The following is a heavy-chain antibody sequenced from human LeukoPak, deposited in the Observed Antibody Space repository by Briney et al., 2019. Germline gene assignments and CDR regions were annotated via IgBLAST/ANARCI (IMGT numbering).Heavy chain of an antibody. Sequence: GGSLRLSCAVSGYTFSDHYIDWVRQAPGKGLEWVGQTRNRANNYATEYAASVKGRFTISRDDSKSIAYLQMNSLKTEDTAVYYCTREGRSGWYNYFDYWGQGTLVTVSS. J-gene: IGHJ4*02. CDR1: GYTFSDHY. D-gene: IGHD6-19*01. CDR3: TREGRSGWYNYFDY. CDR2: TRNRANNYAT. V-gene: IGHV3-72*01.